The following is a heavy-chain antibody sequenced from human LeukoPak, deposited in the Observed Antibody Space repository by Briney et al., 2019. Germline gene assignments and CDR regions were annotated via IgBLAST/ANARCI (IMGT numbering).Heavy chain of an antibody. V-gene: IGHV4-61*02. CDR1: GGSVFTSDYY. D-gene: IGHD6-13*01. Sequence: PSETLSLTCTVSGGSVFTSDYYWSWIRQPAGKGLEWIGRIYTSGSTNYNPSLKSRVTISVDTSKNQFSLKLSSVTAADTAVYYCARDGGGYSSSWYPASMVDWGQGTLVTVSS. CDR3: ARDGGGYSSSWYPASMVD. CDR2: IYTSGST. J-gene: IGHJ4*02.